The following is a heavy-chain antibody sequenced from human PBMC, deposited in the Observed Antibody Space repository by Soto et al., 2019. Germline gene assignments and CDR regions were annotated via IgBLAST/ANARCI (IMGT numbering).Heavy chain of an antibody. D-gene: IGHD1-1*01. Sequence: GESLKISCKGSGYSFTSYWIGWVRQMPGKGLEWMGIIYPGDSDTRYSPSFQGQVTISADKSISTAYLQWSSLKASDTAMYYCARHVGASFPGYNWNDYYYYYMDVWGKGTTVTVSS. CDR1: GYSFTSYW. J-gene: IGHJ6*03. CDR3: ARHVGASFPGYNWNDYYYYYMDV. CDR2: IYPGDSDT. V-gene: IGHV5-51*01.